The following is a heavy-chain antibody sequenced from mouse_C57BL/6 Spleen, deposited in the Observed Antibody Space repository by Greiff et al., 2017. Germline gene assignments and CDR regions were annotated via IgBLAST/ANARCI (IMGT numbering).Heavy chain of an antibody. J-gene: IGHJ4*01. CDR1: GYTFTDYE. V-gene: IGHV1-15*01. CDR3: TRYYYGSSYVKYAMDY. CDR2: IDPETGGT. D-gene: IGHD1-1*01. Sequence: QVQLQQSGAELVRPGASVTLSCKASGYTFTDYEMHWVKQTPVHGLEWIGAIDPETGGTAYNQKFKGKAILTADKSSSTAYMELRSLTSEDSAVYYCTRYYYGSSYVKYAMDYWGQGTSVTVSS.